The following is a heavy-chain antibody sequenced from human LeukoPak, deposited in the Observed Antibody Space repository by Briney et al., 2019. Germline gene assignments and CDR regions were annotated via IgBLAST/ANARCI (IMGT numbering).Heavy chain of an antibody. J-gene: IGHJ4*02. Sequence: ASVKVSCKASGHTFTVYYMHWVRHAPGQGLECMGIINPSGGSTSYAQKFQVRVTMTRDTSASTVYMEVSSLRSEDTAVYYCARERPYCSSTSCPFTDWGQGTLVTVSS. D-gene: IGHD2-2*01. CDR2: INPSGGST. V-gene: IGHV1-46*01. CDR1: GHTFTVYY. CDR3: ARERPYCSSTSCPFTD.